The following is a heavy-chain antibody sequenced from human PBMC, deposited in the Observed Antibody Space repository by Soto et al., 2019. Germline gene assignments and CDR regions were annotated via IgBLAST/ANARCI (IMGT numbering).Heavy chain of an antibody. CDR3: AKDRYFWSGYYPAFDF. V-gene: IGHV3-23*01. CDR2: IDSSGGNT. Sequence: PGGSLRLSCAASGFIFSSYAMGWVRQAPGKGLEWVSGIDSSGGNTDYADSAKGRFTISRDNSKNTLYLQMNSLRAEDTAIYYCAKDRYFWSGYYPAFDFWGQGTLVTVSS. J-gene: IGHJ4*02. D-gene: IGHD3-3*01. CDR1: GFIFSSYA.